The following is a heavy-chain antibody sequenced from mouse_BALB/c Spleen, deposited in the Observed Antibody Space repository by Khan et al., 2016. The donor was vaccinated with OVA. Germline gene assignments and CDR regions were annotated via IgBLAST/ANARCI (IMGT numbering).Heavy chain of an antibody. Sequence: QVQLQQSGAELVKPGASVKLSCKASGYTFTRYWMHWVKLRPGQGFEWIGEINPTNGGTNYNEKFKRKATLTVDKSSTTAYMQLSSLTSEDSAVYYCTIGNYPFYVMDYWGQGTSVTVSS. D-gene: IGHD2-1*01. CDR2: INPTNGGT. CDR3: TIGNYPFYVMDY. V-gene: IGHV1S81*02. J-gene: IGHJ4*01. CDR1: GYTFTRYW.